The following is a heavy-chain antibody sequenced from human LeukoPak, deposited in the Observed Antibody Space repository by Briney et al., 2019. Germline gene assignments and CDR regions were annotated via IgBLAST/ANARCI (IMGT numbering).Heavy chain of an antibody. CDR3: ATHYYDSSGHAVDY. CDR1: GGTFSSYA. CDR2: IIPIFGTA. J-gene: IGHJ4*02. Sequence: ASVKVSCKASGGTFSSYAISWVRQAPGQGLEWMGGIIPIFGTANYAQKFQGRVTITADKSTSTAYMELSSLRSEDTAVYYCATHYYDSSGHAVDYWGQGTLVTVSS. V-gene: IGHV1-69*06. D-gene: IGHD3-22*01.